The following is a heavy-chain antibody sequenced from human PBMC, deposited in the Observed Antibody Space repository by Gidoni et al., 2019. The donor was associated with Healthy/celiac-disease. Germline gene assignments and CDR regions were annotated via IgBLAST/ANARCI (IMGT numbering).Heavy chain of an antibody. J-gene: IGHJ6*02. Sequence: QVQPQQWGAGPLKPSETLSLTCAVHGGSFSGYYWIWIRQPPGKGLEWIGEINHSGSTNNNPSLKSRVTISVDTSKNQFSLKLSSVTAADTAVYYCARIIAGQQLVRVGYTDGMDVWGQGTTVTVSS. CDR1: GGSFSGYY. CDR2: INHSGST. D-gene: IGHD6-13*01. CDR3: ARIIAGQQLVRVGYTDGMDV. V-gene: IGHV4-34*01.